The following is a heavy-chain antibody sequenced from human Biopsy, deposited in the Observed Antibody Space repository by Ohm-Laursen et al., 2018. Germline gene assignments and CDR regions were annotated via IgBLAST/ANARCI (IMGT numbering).Heavy chain of an antibody. D-gene: IGHD3-9*01. J-gene: IGHJ1*01. V-gene: IGHV1-69*06. Sequence: SSVKVSCKAPGGTFSNYGVNWVRQAPGQGLEWLGGNIPILGTGNYAQKFQDRVTVAADTSTSTATMELRSLRSDDTAVYYCATKLTGYFHHWGQGTLVIISS. CDR2: NIPILGTG. CDR3: ATKLTGYFHH. CDR1: GGTFSNYG.